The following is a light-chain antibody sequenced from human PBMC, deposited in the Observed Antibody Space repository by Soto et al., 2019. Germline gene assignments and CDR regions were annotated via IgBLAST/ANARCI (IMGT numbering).Light chain of an antibody. J-gene: IGLJ1*01. CDR3: QVYDSSSDHFV. CDR2: YDR. Sequence: SYELTQPPSVSLAPGETASIACGGDNIGRKSVHWYQQKPGQAPVVVMYYDRGRPSGIPERFSGSNSGNTATLTISWVEAGDEADYYCQVYDSSSDHFVFGTGTKLTVL. CDR1: NIGRKS. V-gene: IGLV3-21*04.